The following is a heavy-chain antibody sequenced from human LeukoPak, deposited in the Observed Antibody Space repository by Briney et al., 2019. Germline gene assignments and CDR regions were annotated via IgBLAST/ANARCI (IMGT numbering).Heavy chain of an antibody. D-gene: IGHD2/OR15-2a*01. V-gene: IGHV3-30*02. Sequence: GGSLRLSCAASGFTFSDYYMSWIRQAPGEGLEWVSFIWYDGSNKNYADSVKGRFTISRDNSKNTLYLQMNSLRAEDTAVYYCVKDQNDYGDYWGQGTLVTVSS. CDR3: VKDQNDYGDY. J-gene: IGHJ4*02. CDR1: GFTFSDYY. CDR2: IWYDGSNK.